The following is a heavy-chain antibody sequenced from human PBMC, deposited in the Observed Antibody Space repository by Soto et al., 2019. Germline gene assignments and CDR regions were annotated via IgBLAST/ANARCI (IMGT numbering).Heavy chain of an antibody. Sequence: QVQLVQSGAEVKKPGASVKVSCKTSGYTFTSYYMHWVRQAPGQGLEWMGIINPSGGSTSYAQKFQGRVTMTRDTSTSIVYMELSSLRSEDTDVYYCARSYYDYVWGSYRSAHFDYWGQGTLVTVSS. V-gene: IGHV1-46*01. CDR1: GYTFTSYY. CDR2: INPSGGST. J-gene: IGHJ4*02. CDR3: ARSYYDYVWGSYRSAHFDY. D-gene: IGHD3-16*02.